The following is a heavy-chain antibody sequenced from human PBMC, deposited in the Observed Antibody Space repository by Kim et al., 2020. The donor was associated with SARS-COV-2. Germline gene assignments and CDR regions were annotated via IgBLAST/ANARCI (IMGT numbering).Heavy chain of an antibody. J-gene: IGHJ4*02. V-gene: IGHV3-23*01. CDR2: ST. D-gene: IGHD6-6*01. Sequence: STYYADSVKGRFTISRDNSKNTLYLQMNSLRAEDTAVYYCAKGQLAPIDYWGQGTLVTVSS. CDR3: AKGQLAPIDY.